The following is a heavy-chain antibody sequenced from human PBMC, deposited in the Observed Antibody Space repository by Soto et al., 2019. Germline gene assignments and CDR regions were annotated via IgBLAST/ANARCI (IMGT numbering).Heavy chain of an antibody. CDR2: IKQDGTEK. J-gene: IGHJ3*02. CDR3: ARGDTPMITGMDSFDI. Sequence: PGGSLILSCAASVFTWSRYWMNWVRQAPGKGLEWVANIKQDGTEKKYVDSVTGRFTISRDNARNSLYLQMDSLRAEDTAVYFCARGDTPMITGMDSFDIWGQGTMVTVSS. V-gene: IGHV3-7*01. CDR1: VFTWSRYW. D-gene: IGHD5-18*01.